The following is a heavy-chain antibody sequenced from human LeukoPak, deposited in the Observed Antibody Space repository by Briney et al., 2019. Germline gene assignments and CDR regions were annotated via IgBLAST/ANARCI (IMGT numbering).Heavy chain of an antibody. CDR2: IYSGGAT. CDR1: GFTVSSNY. Sequence: GGSLRLSCAASGFTVSSNYMSWVRQAPGKGLEWVSVIYSGGATYYTDSVKGRFTISRDNSKNTLYLQMNSLRAEDTAVYYCARVVTSAGTLYYYYMDVWGKGTTVTISS. V-gene: IGHV3-53*01. J-gene: IGHJ6*03. CDR3: ARVVTSAGTLYYYYMDV. D-gene: IGHD6-13*01.